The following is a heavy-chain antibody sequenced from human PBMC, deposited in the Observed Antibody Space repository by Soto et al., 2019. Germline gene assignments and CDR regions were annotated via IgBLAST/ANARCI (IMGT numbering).Heavy chain of an antibody. CDR2: IYYSGST. V-gene: IGHV4-39*01. CDR3: ARHKSRGGAGTDY. Sequence: QLQLQESGPGLVKPSETLSLTCTVSGGSISSSSYYWGWIRQPPGKGLEWIGSIYYSGSTYYNPSLKSRVTISVDTSKNQFSLKLSSVTAADTAVYYCARHKSRGGAGTDYWGQGTLVTVSS. D-gene: IGHD2-21*01. CDR1: GGSISSSSYY. J-gene: IGHJ4*02.